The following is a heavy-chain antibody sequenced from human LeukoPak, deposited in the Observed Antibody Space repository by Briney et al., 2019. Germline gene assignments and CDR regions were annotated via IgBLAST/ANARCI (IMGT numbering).Heavy chain of an antibody. D-gene: IGHD3-22*01. Sequence: GSSVKVSCKASGGTFSSYTISWVRQAPGQGLEWMGRIIPILGIANYAQKFQGRVTITADKSTSTAYIELSSLRSEDTAVYYCASAHYDSSGYLDYWGQGTLVTVSS. V-gene: IGHV1-69*02. CDR1: GGTFSSYT. CDR2: IIPILGIA. CDR3: ASAHYDSSGYLDY. J-gene: IGHJ4*02.